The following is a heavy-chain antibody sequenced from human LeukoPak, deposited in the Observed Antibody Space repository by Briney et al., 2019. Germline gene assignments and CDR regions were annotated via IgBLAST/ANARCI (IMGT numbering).Heavy chain of an antibody. CDR3: ARKEMTTTDAFDI. Sequence: GGSLRLSCAASGFTFSSYAMHWVRQAPGKGLEYVSAISSNGGTTYYANSVEGRFTVSRDNSKNTLYLQMGSLRAEDMAVYYCARKEMTTTDAFDIWGQGTMVTVSS. V-gene: IGHV3-64*01. CDR1: GFTFSSYA. J-gene: IGHJ3*02. CDR2: ISSNGGTT. D-gene: IGHD5-24*01.